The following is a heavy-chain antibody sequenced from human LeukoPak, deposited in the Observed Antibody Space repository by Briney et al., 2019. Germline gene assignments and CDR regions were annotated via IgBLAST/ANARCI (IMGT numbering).Heavy chain of an antibody. CDR2: ISSSSGYI. CDR1: GFTFSSYS. Sequence: GGSLRLSCAASGFTFSSYSMNWVRQAPGKGLEWVSSISSSSGYIYYADSVKGRFTISRDNAKNSLYLQMNSLRAEDTAVYYCARSYCRGGSCYSGDAFDIWGQGTMVTVSS. CDR3: ARSYCRGGSCYSGDAFDI. J-gene: IGHJ3*02. D-gene: IGHD2-15*01. V-gene: IGHV3-21*01.